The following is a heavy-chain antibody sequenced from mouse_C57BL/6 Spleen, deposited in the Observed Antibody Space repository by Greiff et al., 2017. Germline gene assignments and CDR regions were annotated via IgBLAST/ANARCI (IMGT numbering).Heavy chain of an antibody. V-gene: IGHV1-20*01. Sequence: VQLQQSGPELVKPGDSVKISCKASGYSFTGYFMNWVMQSHGKSLEWIGRINPYNGDTFYNQKFKGKATLTVDKSSSTAHMELRNLTSEDSAVYYCASGYYYGSSYEGYYYAMDYWGQGTSVTVSS. J-gene: IGHJ4*01. D-gene: IGHD1-1*01. CDR3: ASGYYYGSSYEGYYYAMDY. CDR2: INPYNGDT. CDR1: GYSFTGYF.